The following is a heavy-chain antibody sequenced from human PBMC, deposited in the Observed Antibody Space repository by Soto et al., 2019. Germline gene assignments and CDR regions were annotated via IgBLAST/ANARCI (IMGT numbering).Heavy chain of an antibody. CDR2: IIPILGIA. D-gene: IGHD6-13*01. CDR3: ARGFSSSWYGY. V-gene: IGHV1-69*02. J-gene: IGHJ4*02. CDR1: GGTFSSYT. Sequence: QVQLVQSGAEVKKPGSSVKVSCKASGGTFSSYTISWVRQAPGQGLEWMGRIIPILGIANYAQKFQGRVTXNXXKSTSTAYMELSSLRSEDTAVYYCARGFSSSWYGYWGQGTLVTVSS.